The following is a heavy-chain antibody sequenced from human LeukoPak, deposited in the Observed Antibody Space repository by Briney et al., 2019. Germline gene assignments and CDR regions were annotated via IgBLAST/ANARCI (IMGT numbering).Heavy chain of an antibody. J-gene: IGHJ5*02. CDR3: ARELAVAGTNWFDP. V-gene: IGHV4-59*01. CDR1: GGSISSYY. CDR2: IYYSGGT. D-gene: IGHD6-19*01. Sequence: SETLSLTCTVSGGSISSYYWSWIRQPPGKGLEWIGYIYYSGGTNYNPALKRRVTISVDTSKNQYSLKLSSVTAADTAVYYCARELAVAGTNWFDPWGQGTLVTVSS.